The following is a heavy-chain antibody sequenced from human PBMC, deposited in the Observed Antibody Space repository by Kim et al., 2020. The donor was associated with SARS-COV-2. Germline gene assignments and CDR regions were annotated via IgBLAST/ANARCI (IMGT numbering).Heavy chain of an antibody. CDR1: GFTFEDYA. D-gene: IGHD2-21*01. CDR3: AKADCGGECYLVDY. V-gene: IGHV3-9*01. CDR2: ITSICGNM. Sequence: GGSLRLSCAASGFTFEDYAMHWVRQGPGKGLEWVSGITSICGNMGFADSVKGRFTISRDNAKNTLYLQMDSLRAEDTAVYYCAKADCGGECYLVDYWGQG. J-gene: IGHJ4*02.